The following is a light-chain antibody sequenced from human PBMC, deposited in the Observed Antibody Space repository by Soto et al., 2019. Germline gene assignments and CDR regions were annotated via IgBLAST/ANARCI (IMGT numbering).Light chain of an antibody. J-gene: IGKJ1*01. CDR2: AAS. V-gene: IGKV1-27*01. Sequence: GGRVTISCRASQGISNSLAWYQQKAGEVPKLLIYAASTSHSGVPSRFRGSGSGTDFTLTISSLQPEDVATYYCQNYKSAPRTFGQGTKVEIK. CDR1: QGISNS. CDR3: QNYKSAPRT.